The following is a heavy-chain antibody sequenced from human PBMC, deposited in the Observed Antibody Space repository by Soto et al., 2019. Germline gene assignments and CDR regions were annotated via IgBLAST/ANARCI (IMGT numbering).Heavy chain of an antibody. V-gene: IGHV4-61*01. CDR1: GGSVSSGSYY. D-gene: IGHD2-2*01. CDR2: IYYIGST. CDR3: ARDVEPGYLDWFDP. J-gene: IGHJ5*02. Sequence: PSETLSLTCTVSGGSVSSGSYYWSWIRQPPGKGLEWIGYIYYIGSTNYNPSLKSRVTISVDTSKNQLSLKLSSVTAADTAVYYCARDVEPGYLDWFDPWGQGTMLTV.